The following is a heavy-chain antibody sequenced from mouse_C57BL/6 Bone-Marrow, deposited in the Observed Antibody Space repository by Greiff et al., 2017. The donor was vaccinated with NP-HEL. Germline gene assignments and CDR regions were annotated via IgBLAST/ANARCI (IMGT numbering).Heavy chain of an antibody. J-gene: IGHJ4*01. V-gene: IGHV1-81*01. D-gene: IGHD2-1*01. CDR1: GYTFTSYG. Sequence: QVQLQQSGAELARPGASVKLSCKASGYTFTSYGISWVKQRTGQGLEWIGEIYPRSGNTYYNEKFKGKATLTADKSSSTAYMELRSLTSEDSAVYFCAREVAMVTTWKAFYYYAMDYWGQGTSVTVSS. CDR3: AREVAMVTTWKAFYYYAMDY. CDR2: IYPRSGNT.